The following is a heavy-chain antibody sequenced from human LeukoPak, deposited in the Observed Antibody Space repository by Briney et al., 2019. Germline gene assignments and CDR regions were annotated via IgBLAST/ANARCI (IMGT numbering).Heavy chain of an antibody. CDR1: GFTVSSNY. CDR2: IYSGGKT. Sequence: GGSLRLSCAASGFTVSSNYMSWVRQAPGKGLEWVSVIYSGGKTFYADSVKGRFTISRDNAKNSLYLQMNSLRAEDTALYYCAKDLLAAGIKSPFDYWGQGTLVTVSS. J-gene: IGHJ4*02. CDR3: AKDLLAAGIKSPFDY. V-gene: IGHV3-53*05. D-gene: IGHD6-13*01.